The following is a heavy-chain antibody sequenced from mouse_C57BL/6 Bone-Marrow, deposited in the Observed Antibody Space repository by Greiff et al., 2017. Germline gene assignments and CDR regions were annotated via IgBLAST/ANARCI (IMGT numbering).Heavy chain of an antibody. CDR1: GYTFTSYW. D-gene: IGHD6-1*01. CDR3: ARYHSLFAY. Sequence: QVQLQQSGAELVRPGASVKLSCTASGYTFTSYWMHWVKQRPGQGLEWIGMIHPNSGSTNYNEKFKSKATLTVDKSSSTAYMQLSSLTSEDSAVYYCARYHSLFAYWGQGTLVTVSA. J-gene: IGHJ3*01. CDR2: IHPNSGST. V-gene: IGHV1-64*01.